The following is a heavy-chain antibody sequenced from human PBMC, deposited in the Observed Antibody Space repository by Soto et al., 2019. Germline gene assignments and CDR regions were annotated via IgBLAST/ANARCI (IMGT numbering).Heavy chain of an antibody. CDR3: ARAITMIRRVNWFDP. J-gene: IGHJ5*02. CDR1: GGSFSGYY. CDR2: INHSGST. Sequence: PSETLSLTCAAYGGSFSGYYWSWIRQPPGKGLEWIGEINHSGSTNYNPSLKSRVTISVDTSKNQFSLKLSSVTAADTAVYYCARAITMIRRVNWFDPWGQGTLVTVSS. V-gene: IGHV4-34*01. D-gene: IGHD3-10*01.